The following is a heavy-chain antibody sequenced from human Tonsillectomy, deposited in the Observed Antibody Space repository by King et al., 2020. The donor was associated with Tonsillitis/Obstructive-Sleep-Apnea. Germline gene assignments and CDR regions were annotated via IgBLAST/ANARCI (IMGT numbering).Heavy chain of an antibody. J-gene: IGHJ5*02. Sequence: VQLQESGPGLVKPSQTLSLTCTVSGGSISSGGYYWSWIRQHPGKGLEWIGYIYYSGSTYYNPSLKSRVTISVDTSKNQFSLKLSSVTAADTAGYYCASTPVRWASVLFPEQTQNWFDPWGQGTLVTVSS. D-gene: IGHD2/OR15-2a*01. CDR1: GGSISSGGYY. V-gene: IGHV4-31*03. CDR3: ASTPVRWASVLFPEQTQNWFDP. CDR2: IYYSGST.